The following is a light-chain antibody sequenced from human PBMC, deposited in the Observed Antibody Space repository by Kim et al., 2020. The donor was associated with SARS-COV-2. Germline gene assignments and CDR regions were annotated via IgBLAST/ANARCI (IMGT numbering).Light chain of an antibody. V-gene: IGKV3-15*01. CDR1: QSVSTN. CDR3: QQYDIWPPIT. Sequence: PGERATLSCRASQSVSTNLAWYQHKPGQAPRLLIFGASTRATGVPARFSGSGSGTEFTLSISSLQSEDFAVYYCQQYDIWPPITFGQGTRLEIK. J-gene: IGKJ5*01. CDR2: GAS.